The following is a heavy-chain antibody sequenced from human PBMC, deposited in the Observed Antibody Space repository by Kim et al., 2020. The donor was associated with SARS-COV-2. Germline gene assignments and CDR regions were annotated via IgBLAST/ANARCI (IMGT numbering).Heavy chain of an antibody. J-gene: IGHJ5*02. CDR2: INHSGST. Sequence: SETLSLTCAVYGGSFSGYYWSWIRQPPGKGLEWIGEINHSGSTNYNPSLKSRVTISVDTSKNQFSPKLSSVTAADTAVYYCARGRPRYSSSWYEVRFDPWGQGTLVTVSS. CDR1: GGSFSGYY. CDR3: ARGRPRYSSSWYEVRFDP. D-gene: IGHD6-13*01. V-gene: IGHV4-34*01.